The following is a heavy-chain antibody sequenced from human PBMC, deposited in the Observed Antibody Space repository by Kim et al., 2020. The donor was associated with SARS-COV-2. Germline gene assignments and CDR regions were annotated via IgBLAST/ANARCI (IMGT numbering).Heavy chain of an antibody. V-gene: IGHV4-39*01. J-gene: IGHJ4*02. CDR2: IYYSGST. Sequence: PETLSLTCTVSGGSISSSSYYWGWIRQPPGKGLEWIGSIYYSGSTYYNPSLKSRVTISVDTSKNQFSLKLSSVTAADTAVYYCARQRPPFYDYVWGSYRYPFDYWGQGTLVTVSS. CDR3: ARQRPPFYDYVWGSYRYPFDY. CDR1: GGSISSSSYY. D-gene: IGHD3-16*02.